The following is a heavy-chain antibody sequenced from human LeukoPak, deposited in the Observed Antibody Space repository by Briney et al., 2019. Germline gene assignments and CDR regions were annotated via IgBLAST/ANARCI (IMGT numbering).Heavy chain of an antibody. CDR2: IYNDGSA. CDR3: AIRGGPGSLDAFDI. J-gene: IGHJ3*02. CDR1: DFIVRSNY. D-gene: IGHD1-14*01. V-gene: IGHV3-53*01. Sequence: PGGSLRLSCAASDFIVRSNYMTWVSQAPGKGLEWVSVIYNDGSAYYADSVRGRFTISRDTSKNTVYLQMNSLRAEDTAVYYCAIRGGPGSLDAFDIWGQGAMVTVSS.